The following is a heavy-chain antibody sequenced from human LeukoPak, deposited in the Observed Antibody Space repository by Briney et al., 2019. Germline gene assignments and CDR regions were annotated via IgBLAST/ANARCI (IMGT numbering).Heavy chain of an antibody. CDR1: GGSISSSSYY. J-gene: IGHJ5*02. V-gene: IGHV4-39*01. D-gene: IGHD2-2*01. CDR3: ARHNVVVPAAIFGFDP. CDR2: IYYSGST. Sequence: SETLSLTCTVSGGSISSSSYYWGWIRQPPGKGLEWIGSIYYSGSTYYNPSLKSRVTISVDTSKNQFSLKLSSVTAADTAVYYCARHNVVVPAAIFGFDPWGQGTLVTVSS.